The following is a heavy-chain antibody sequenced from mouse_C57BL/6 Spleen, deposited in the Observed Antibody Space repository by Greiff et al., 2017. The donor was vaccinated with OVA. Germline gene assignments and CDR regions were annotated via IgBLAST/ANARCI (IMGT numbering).Heavy chain of an antibody. CDR2: IDPENGDT. D-gene: IGHD1-1*01. CDR3: TTVRLYGSSYGWYFDV. J-gene: IGHJ1*03. V-gene: IGHV14-4*01. CDR1: GFNIKDDY. Sequence: VQLQQSGAELVRPGASVKLSCTASGFNIKDDYMHWVKQRPEQGLEWIGWIDPENGDTEYASKFQGKATITADTSSNTAYLQLSSLTSEDTVVYYGTTVRLYGSSYGWYFDVWGTGTTVTVSS.